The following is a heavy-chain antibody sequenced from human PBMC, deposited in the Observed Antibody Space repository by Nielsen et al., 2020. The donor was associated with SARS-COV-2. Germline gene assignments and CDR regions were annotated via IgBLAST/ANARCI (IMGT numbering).Heavy chain of an antibody. CDR3: ARTLTGYYGGAFDI. V-gene: IGHV3-33*01. J-gene: IGHJ3*02. Sequence: GESLKISCAASGFTFSSYGMHWVRQAPGKGLEWVAVIWYDGSNKYYADSVKGRFTISRDNSKNTLYLQMNSLRAEDTAVYYCARTLTGYYGGAFDIWGQGTMVTVSS. D-gene: IGHD3-9*01. CDR1: GFTFSSYG. CDR2: IWYDGSNK.